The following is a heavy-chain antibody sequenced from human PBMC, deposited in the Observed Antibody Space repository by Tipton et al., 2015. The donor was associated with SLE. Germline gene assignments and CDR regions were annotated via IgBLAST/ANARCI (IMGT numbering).Heavy chain of an antibody. CDR2: IYYSGST. CDR1: GGSISSSSYY. Sequence: GSLRLSCTVSGGSISSSSYYWGWIRQPPGKGLEWIGSIYYSGSTHYNPSLKSRVTISADTSKNQFFLKLGSVTAADTAVYYCARRAGRAVLRFLEWLGWFDPWGQGTLVTVSS. J-gene: IGHJ5*02. V-gene: IGHV4-39*01. D-gene: IGHD3-3*01. CDR3: ARRAGRAVLRFLEWLGWFDP.